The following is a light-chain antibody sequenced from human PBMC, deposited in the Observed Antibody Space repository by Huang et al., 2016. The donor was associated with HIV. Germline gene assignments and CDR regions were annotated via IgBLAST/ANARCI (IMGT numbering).Light chain of an antibody. CDR1: QGIANS. J-gene: IGKJ1*01. V-gene: IGKV1-NL1*01. CDR3: QQYYITPRT. Sequence: DIQMTQSPSSLSAYVGDRVSITCRASQGIANSLAWYQQQPGKAPHLLVSGVSKLESGVPSRFSGSGSGTNYILTITSLQPEDFATYYCQQYYITPRTFGQGTKVEV. CDR2: GVS.